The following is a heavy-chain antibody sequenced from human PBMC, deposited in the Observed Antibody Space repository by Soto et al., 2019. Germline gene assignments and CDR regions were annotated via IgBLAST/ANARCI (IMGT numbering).Heavy chain of an antibody. D-gene: IGHD2-2*01. J-gene: IGHJ6*02. CDR2: INPDSDNT. CDR3: ARGRRYCTTTSCYPPALFPYGMDV. CDR1: GYTXTNYD. V-gene: IGHV1-8*01. Sequence: SXKVSFKTSGYTXTNYDIHLVRQAAGQGLEWMGWINPDSDNTGYAQKFQGRVTMNRDTSISTAYMELNSMRSEDTAVYYCARGRRYCTTTSCYPPALFPYGMDVWGQGTTVTVS.